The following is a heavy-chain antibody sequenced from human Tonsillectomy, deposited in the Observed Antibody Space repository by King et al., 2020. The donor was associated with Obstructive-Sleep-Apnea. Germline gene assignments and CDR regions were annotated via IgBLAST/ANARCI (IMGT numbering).Heavy chain of an antibody. J-gene: IGHJ4*02. CDR1: GYSFTSYW. V-gene: IGHV5-10-1*03. Sequence: VQLVESGAEVKKPGESLRISCKGSGYSFTSYWISWVRQMPGKGLEWMGRIDPSDSYTNYSPSFQGHVTISADKSISTAYLQWSSLKASDTAMYYCARHLLRYFDWVPFDYWGQGTLVTVSS. CDR3: ARHLLRYFDWVPFDY. CDR2: IDPSDSYT. D-gene: IGHD3-9*01.